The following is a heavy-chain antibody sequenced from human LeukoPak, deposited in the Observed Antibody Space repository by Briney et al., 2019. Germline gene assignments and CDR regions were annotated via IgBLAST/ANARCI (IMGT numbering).Heavy chain of an antibody. D-gene: IGHD5/OR15-5a*01. J-gene: IGHJ4*02. V-gene: IGHV3-30*03. CDR1: GTSFRCYS. Sequence: GAPLRLSPAASGTSFRCYSMHGVRPAPGKGLEGGAVLSYDGYIDYYADSGKGQFTISKDNSKNPLYPEIDSQRVEDTAVYYCSGSWVYRDYFVYGGQGTVVSVPS. CDR3: SGSWVYRDYFVY. CDR2: LSYDGYID.